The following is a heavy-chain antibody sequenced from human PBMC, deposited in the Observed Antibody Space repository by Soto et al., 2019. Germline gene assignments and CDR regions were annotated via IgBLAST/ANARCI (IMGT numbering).Heavy chain of an antibody. CDR1: GFSLSTSGVG. J-gene: IGHJ5*02. CDR2: IYWNDDK. Sequence: PTLVNPTQTLTLTCTFSGFSLSTSGVGMGWIRQPPGKALEWLALIYWNDDKRYSPSLKSRLTITKDTSKNQVVLTMTNMDPVDTATYYCAHRRRYYGSGTNWFDPWGQGTLVTVSS. CDR3: AHRRRYYGSGTNWFDP. D-gene: IGHD3-10*01. V-gene: IGHV2-5*01.